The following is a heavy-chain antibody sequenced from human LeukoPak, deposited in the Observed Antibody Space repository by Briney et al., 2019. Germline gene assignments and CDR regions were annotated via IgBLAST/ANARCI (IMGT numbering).Heavy chain of an antibody. CDR3: ARDRETTSSGTFDY. D-gene: IGHD1-14*01. J-gene: IGHJ4*02. Sequence: PGGSLRLSCAASGFTFSNYGLHCVRQAPGKGLEWVAGISEDGINQYYADSVKGRFTISRDNSNNTLFLHMNSLRPEDTAVYYCARDRETTSSGTFDYWGQGARSSSPQ. CDR1: GFTFSNYG. CDR2: ISEDGINQ. V-gene: IGHV3-30*03.